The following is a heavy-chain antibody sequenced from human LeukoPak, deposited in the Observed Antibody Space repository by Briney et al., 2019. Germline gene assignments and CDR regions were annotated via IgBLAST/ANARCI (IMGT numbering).Heavy chain of an antibody. J-gene: IGHJ4*02. Sequence: ASVKVSCKASGYTFTSYYMHWVRQAPGQGLEWMGWMNPNSGNTGYAQKFQGRVTMTRNTSISTAYMELSSLRSEGTAVYYCARGQSIFGVEWGQGTLVTVSS. CDR3: ARGQSIFGVE. D-gene: IGHD3-3*01. CDR2: MNPNSGNT. CDR1: GYTFTSYY. V-gene: IGHV1-8*02.